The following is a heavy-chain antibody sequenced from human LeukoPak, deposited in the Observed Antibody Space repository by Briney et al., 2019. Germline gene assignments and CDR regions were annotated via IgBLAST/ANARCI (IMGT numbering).Heavy chain of an antibody. CDR1: GYKFNVYD. J-gene: IGHJ3*01. Sequence: ASVKVSCKTSGYKFNVYDILWVRQSPGHGLDYVAWISTYTGRANYAQKFQGRVSIITDTSTSTAYLELTNLTSSDTGLYYCARADGTNSGTNAFDVWGLGTMVTVAS. CDR3: ARADGTNSGTNAFDV. D-gene: IGHD4-23*01. CDR2: ISTYTGRA. V-gene: IGHV1-18*01.